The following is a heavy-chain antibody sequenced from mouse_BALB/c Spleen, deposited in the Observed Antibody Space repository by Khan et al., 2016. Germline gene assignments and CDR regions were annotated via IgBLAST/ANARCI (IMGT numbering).Heavy chain of an antibody. V-gene: IGHV3-1*02. J-gene: IGHJ1*01. CDR3: TGAHSYCYLDC. Sequence: EVQLQESGPGLVKPSQSLSLTCTVTGYSITSDYAWHWIRQFPGNKLEWMGYIHYSGSTRYIPSLKSRISITRDTSKNQFFLQLHSVTTEITATYYCTGAHSYCYLDCGGPGTPVTVSS. CDR1: GYSITSDYA. CDR2: IHYSGST.